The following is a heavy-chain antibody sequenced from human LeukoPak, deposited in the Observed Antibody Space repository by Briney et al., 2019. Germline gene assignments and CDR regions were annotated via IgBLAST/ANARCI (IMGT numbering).Heavy chain of an antibody. Sequence: GGSLRLSCAASGFTFSSYEMNWVRQAPGKGLEWVSYISSSGSTIYYADSVKGRFTISRDNVKNSLYLQMNSLRAEDTAVYYCARSRDGYFDDYWGQGTLVTVSS. CDR1: GFTFSSYE. D-gene: IGHD5-24*01. J-gene: IGHJ4*02. CDR3: ARSRDGYFDDY. CDR2: ISSSGSTI. V-gene: IGHV3-48*03.